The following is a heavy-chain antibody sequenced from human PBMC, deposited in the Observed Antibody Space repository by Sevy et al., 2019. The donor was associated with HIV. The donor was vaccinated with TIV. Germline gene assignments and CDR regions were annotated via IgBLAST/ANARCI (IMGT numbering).Heavy chain of an antibody. CDR2: ISYDGSNK. V-gene: IGHV3-30*18. CDR3: AKGYYGSGNSDYFDH. J-gene: IGHJ4*02. Sequence: GGSLRLSCAASRFTFSDYAMHWVRQAPGKGLEWVAIISYDGSNKYYADSVKGRFTISRDNSKNTLYLHINSLRDDDTDVYYCAKGYYGSGNSDYFDHWGQGTLVTVSS. D-gene: IGHD3-10*01. CDR1: RFTFSDYA.